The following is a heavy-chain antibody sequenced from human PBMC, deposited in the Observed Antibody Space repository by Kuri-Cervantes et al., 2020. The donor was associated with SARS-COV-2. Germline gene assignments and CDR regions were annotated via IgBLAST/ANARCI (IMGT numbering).Heavy chain of an antibody. Sequence: ASVKVSCKASGYTFTGYYMHWVRQAPGQGLEWLGWISVWNRNTDYAQKVQVRVNMTTDTSTSTAYMELRSLRSDDSAVYFCARGYYSHFDYWGQGTLVTVSS. J-gene: IGHJ4*02. CDR1: GYTFTGYY. CDR3: ARGYYSHFDY. CDR2: ISVWNRNT. V-gene: IGHV1-18*04. D-gene: IGHD1-26*01.